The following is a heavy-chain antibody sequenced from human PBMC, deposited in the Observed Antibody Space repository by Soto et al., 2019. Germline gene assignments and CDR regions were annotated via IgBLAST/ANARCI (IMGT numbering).Heavy chain of an antibody. CDR3: ARDRCYYDSIPTCNHYYYYGMDV. V-gene: IGHV1-69*13. CDR1: GGTFSSYA. CDR2: IIPIFGTA. D-gene: IGHD3-22*01. Sequence: SVKVSCKASGGTFSSYAISWVRQAPGQGLEWMGGIIPIFGTANYAQKFQGRVTITADESTSTAYMELSSLRSEDTAVYYCARDRCYYDSIPTCNHYYYYGMDVWGQGTTATVSS. J-gene: IGHJ6*02.